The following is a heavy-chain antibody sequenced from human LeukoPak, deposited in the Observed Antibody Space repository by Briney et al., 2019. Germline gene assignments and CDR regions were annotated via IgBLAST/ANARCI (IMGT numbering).Heavy chain of an antibody. V-gene: IGHV4-31*03. D-gene: IGHD3-16*01. Sequence: SETLSLTCTVSGGSISSGGYYWSWIRQHPGKGLEWIGYIYYSGSTYYNPSLKSRVTISVDTSKNQFSLKLSSVTAADTAVYYCARHGPDGGFDYWGQGTLVTVSS. CDR3: ARHGPDGGFDY. CDR2: IYYSGST. J-gene: IGHJ4*02. CDR1: GGSISSGGYY.